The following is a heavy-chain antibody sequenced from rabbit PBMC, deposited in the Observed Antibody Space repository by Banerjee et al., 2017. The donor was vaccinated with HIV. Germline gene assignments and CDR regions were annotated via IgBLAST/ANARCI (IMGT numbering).Heavy chain of an antibody. D-gene: IGHD1-1*01. Sequence: MCWVRQAPGKGLEWIACINTSSGSTVYATWAKGRFTISKTSSTTVTLQMTSLTAADTATYFCVRAIYVGVGYDIGGLNLWGQGTLVTVS. CDR2: INTSSGST. J-gene: IGHJ4*01. CDR3: VRAIYVGVGYDIGGLNL. V-gene: IGHV1S40*01.